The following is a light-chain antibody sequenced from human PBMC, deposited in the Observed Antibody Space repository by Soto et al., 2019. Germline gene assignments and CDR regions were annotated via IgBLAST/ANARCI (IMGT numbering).Light chain of an antibody. J-gene: IGKJ4*01. Sequence: DVQMTQSPSSLSAFVGDRVTITCRASQGIAPYLAWFQQKPGKVPKLLIYATSTLQSGDPSRFSGSGSGTYFTLTINSLQPEDVVTYYCQKYNSAPLTFGGGTKVEIK. CDR3: QKYNSAPLT. CDR2: ATS. V-gene: IGKV1-27*01. CDR1: QGIAPY.